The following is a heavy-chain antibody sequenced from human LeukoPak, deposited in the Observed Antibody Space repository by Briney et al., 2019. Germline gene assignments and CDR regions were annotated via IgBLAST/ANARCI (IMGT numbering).Heavy chain of an antibody. CDR1: GGTFSSYA. V-gene: IGHV1-69*04. Sequence: ASVKVSCKASGGTFSSYAISWVRQAPGQGLEWMGRIIPILGIANYAQKFQGRVTITADKSTSTAYMELSSLRSEDTAVYYCARDSQGYSYGYNWFDPWGQGTLVTVSS. CDR2: IIPILGIA. CDR3: ARDSQGYSYGYNWFDP. J-gene: IGHJ5*02. D-gene: IGHD5-18*01.